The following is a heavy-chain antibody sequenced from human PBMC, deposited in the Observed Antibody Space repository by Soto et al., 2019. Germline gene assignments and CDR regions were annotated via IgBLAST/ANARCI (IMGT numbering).Heavy chain of an antibody. Sequence: GGSLRLSCAASGFTFTRHSMNWVRQAAGKGLEWISYISDSSGTIYYADSVKGRFTISRDNVQNSLYLQMNSLRDEDTAVYYCARDYYGSGSYYNPHYYGMDVWGQGTTVTVSS. CDR2: ISDSSGTI. J-gene: IGHJ6*02. V-gene: IGHV3-48*02. D-gene: IGHD3-10*01. CDR1: GFTFTRHS. CDR3: ARDYYGSGSYYNPHYYGMDV.